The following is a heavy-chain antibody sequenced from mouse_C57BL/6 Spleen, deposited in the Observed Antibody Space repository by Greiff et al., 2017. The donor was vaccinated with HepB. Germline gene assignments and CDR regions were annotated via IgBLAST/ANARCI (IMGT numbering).Heavy chain of an antibody. V-gene: IGHV1-82*01. CDR2: IYPGDGDT. CDR3: ARSITTVGYYFDY. D-gene: IGHD1-1*01. CDR1: GYAFSSSW. J-gene: IGHJ2*01. Sequence: VQLQQSGPELVKPGASVKISCKASGYAFSSSWMNWVKQRPGKGLEWIGRIYPGDGDTNYNGKFKGKATLTADKSSSTAYMQLSSLTSEDSAVYFCARSITTVGYYFDYWGQGTTLTVSS.